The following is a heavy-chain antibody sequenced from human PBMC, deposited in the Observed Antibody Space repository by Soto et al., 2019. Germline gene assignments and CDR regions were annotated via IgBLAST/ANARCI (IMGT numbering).Heavy chain of an antibody. CDR1: GFTVSSNY. V-gene: IGHV3-53*04. Sequence: GSLRLSCAASGFTVSSNYMSWVRQAPGKGLEWVSVIYSGGSTYYADSVKGRFTISRHNSKNTLYLQMNSLRAEDTAMYYCASSPRGYCSSTSCRELGNYYGMDVWGQGTTVTVSS. CDR2: IYSGGST. CDR3: ASSPRGYCSSTSCRELGNYYGMDV. J-gene: IGHJ6*02. D-gene: IGHD2-2*01.